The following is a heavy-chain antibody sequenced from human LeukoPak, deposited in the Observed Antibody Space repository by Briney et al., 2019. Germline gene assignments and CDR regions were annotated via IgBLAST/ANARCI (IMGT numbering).Heavy chain of an antibody. CDR3: ARDGDLIIVPMGAFDI. J-gene: IGHJ3*02. Sequence: PSETLSLTCTVADGSISPYYWSWIRQPPGKGLEWIGYIYYSGSTYYNPSLKSRVTISVDRSKNQFSLKLSSVTAADTAVYYCARDGDLIIVPMGAFDIWGQGTMVTVSS. CDR1: DGSISPYY. CDR2: IYYSGST. V-gene: IGHV4-59*12. D-gene: IGHD3-10*01.